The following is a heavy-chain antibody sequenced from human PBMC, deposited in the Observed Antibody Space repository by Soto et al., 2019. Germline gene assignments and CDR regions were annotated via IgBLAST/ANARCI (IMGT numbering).Heavy chain of an antibody. D-gene: IGHD5-18*01. CDR3: AKGQTSWIQLWRNDAFDI. CDR2: ISYDGSNK. J-gene: IGHJ3*02. Sequence: PGGSLRLSCAASGFTFSSYGMHWVRQAPGKGLEWVAVISYDGSNKYYADSVEGRFTFSRDNSKNTLYLQMNSLRAEDTAVYYCAKGQTSWIQLWRNDAFDIWGQGTMVTVSS. CDR1: GFTFSSYG. V-gene: IGHV3-30*18.